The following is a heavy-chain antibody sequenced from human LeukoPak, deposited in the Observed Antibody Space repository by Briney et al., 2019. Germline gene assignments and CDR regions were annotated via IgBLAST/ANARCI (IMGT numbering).Heavy chain of an antibody. J-gene: IGHJ4*02. CDR3: ARADILTDIDY. Sequence: GASVKVSCKASGYTFTSYGISWVRQAPGQGLEWMGWISAYNGNTNYAQKLQGRVTMTTDTSTSTAHMELRSLRSDDTAVYYCARADILTDIDYWGQGTLVTVSS. CDR1: GYTFTSYG. D-gene: IGHD3-9*01. V-gene: IGHV1-18*01. CDR2: ISAYNGNT.